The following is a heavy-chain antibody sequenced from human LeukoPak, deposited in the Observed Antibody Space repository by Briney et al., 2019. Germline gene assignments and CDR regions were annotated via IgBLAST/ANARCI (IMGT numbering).Heavy chain of an antibody. CDR1: GGSISSGGYS. CDR3: ARDRSPNCSGGSCPYFDY. J-gene: IGHJ4*02. V-gene: IGHV4-30-2*05. CDR2: IYHSGST. Sequence: PSQTLSLTCAVSGGSISSGGYSWSWIRQPPGKGLEWIGYIYHSGSTYYNPSLKSRVTISVDTSKNQFSLKLSSVAAADTAVYYCARDRSPNCSGGSCPYFDYWGQGTLVTVSS. D-gene: IGHD2-15*01.